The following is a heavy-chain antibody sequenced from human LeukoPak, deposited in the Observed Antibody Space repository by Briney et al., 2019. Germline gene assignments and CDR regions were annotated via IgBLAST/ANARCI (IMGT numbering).Heavy chain of an antibody. D-gene: IGHD3-22*01. CDR3: AREPNHYYDSSSPDAFDI. CDR1: GGSISSYY. CDR2: IYYSGST. J-gene: IGHJ3*02. V-gene: IGHV4-59*01. Sequence: PSETLSLTCTVSGGSISSYYWSWIRQPPGKGLEWIGYIYYSGSTNYNPSLKSRVTISVDTSKNQFSLKLSSVTAADTAVYYCAREPNHYYDSSSPDAFDIWGQGTMVTVXS.